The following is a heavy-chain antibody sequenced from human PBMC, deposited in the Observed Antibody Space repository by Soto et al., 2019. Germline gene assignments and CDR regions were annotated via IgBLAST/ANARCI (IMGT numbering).Heavy chain of an antibody. CDR3: ARGGPYYDFWSGYYPNWFDP. V-gene: IGHV4-30-2*01. CDR1: GGSISSGGYS. Sequence: QLQLQESGSGLVKPSQTLSLTCAVSGGSISSGGYSWSWIRQPPGKGLEWIGYIYHSGSTYYNPSLKMRVTISVDRSKNQFSLKLSSVTAADTAVYYCARGGPYYDFWSGYYPNWFDPWGQGTLVTVSS. CDR2: IYHSGST. J-gene: IGHJ5*02. D-gene: IGHD3-3*01.